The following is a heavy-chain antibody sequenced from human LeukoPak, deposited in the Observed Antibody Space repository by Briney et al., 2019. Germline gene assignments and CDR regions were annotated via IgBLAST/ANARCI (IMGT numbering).Heavy chain of an antibody. CDR1: GGPFSGYY. Sequence: PSETLSLTCAVYGGPFSGYYWSWIRQPPGKGLEWIGGINHSGSTNYNPSLKSRVTISVDTSKNQFSLKLSSVTAADTAVYYCAIYGSGSYYKDYWGQGTLVTVSS. J-gene: IGHJ4*02. CDR2: INHSGST. V-gene: IGHV4-34*01. CDR3: AIYGSGSYYKDY. D-gene: IGHD3-10*01.